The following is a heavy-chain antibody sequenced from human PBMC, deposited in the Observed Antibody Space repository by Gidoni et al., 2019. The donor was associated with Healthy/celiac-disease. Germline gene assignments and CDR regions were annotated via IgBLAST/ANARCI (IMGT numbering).Heavy chain of an antibody. J-gene: IGHJ6*03. CDR2: IYYSGST. CDR3: ARQVVSGYCSSTSCSSGGNYYYYYYMDV. D-gene: IGHD2-2*01. V-gene: IGHV4-39*01. Sequence: QLQLQESGPGLVKPSETLSLTCTVSGGSISSSSYYWGWIRQPPGKGLEWIGSIYYSGSTYYNPSLKSRVTISVDTSKNQFSLKRSSVTAADTAVYYCARQVVSGYCSSTSCSSGGNYYYYYYMDVWGKGTTVTVSS. CDR1: GGSISSSSYY.